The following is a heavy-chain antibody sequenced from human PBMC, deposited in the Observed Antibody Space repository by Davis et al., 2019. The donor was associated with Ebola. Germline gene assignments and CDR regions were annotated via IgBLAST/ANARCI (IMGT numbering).Heavy chain of an antibody. CDR1: DGSIRSSY. CDR2: INYSGTS. D-gene: IGHD6-19*01. V-gene: IGHV4-59*01. J-gene: IGHJ4*02. Sequence: SETLSLTCTVSDGSIRSSYWSWIRQPLGRGLEWIGHINYSGTSKYNPSLKSRVTISVATSENQFSLRLTSVTAADTAVYYCARGGKTSGWYYYFDYWGQGTLVTVSS. CDR3: ARGGKTSGWYYYFDY.